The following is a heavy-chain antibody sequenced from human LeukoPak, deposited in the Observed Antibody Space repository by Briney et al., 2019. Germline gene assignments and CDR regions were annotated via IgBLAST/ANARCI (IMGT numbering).Heavy chain of an antibody. CDR3: AREGEPGIAAAGTVYFQH. J-gene: IGHJ1*01. CDR2: ISAYNGNT. CDR1: GYTFTSYG. V-gene: IGHV1-18*01. D-gene: IGHD6-13*01. Sequence: ASVKVSCKASGYTFTSYGISWVRQAPGQGLEWMGWISAYNGNTNYAQKLQGRVTMTTDTSTSTAYMELRSLRSDDTAVYYCAREGEPGIAAAGTVYFQHWGQGTLVTVPS.